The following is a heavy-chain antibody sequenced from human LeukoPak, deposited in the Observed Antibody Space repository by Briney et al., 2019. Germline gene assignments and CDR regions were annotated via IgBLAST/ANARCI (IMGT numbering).Heavy chain of an antibody. Sequence: GASVKVSCKASGYTFTGYYMHWVRQAPGQGLEWMGWINPNSGGTNYAQKFQGRVTMTRDTSISTAYMELSRLRSDDTAVYYCARAMLGSYYSDAFDIWGQGTMVTVSS. D-gene: IGHD1-26*01. V-gene: IGHV1-2*02. CDR3: ARAMLGSYYSDAFDI. CDR1: GYTFTGYY. CDR2: INPNSGGT. J-gene: IGHJ3*02.